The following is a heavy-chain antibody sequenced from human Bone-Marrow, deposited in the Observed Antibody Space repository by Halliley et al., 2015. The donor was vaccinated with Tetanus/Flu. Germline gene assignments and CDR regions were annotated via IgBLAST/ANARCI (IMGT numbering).Heavy chain of an antibody. CDR3: ASPPSPLLEVYATHYFDH. V-gene: IGHV4-39*02. Sequence: GLVKPSETLSLTCSVSAASISSSSYYWGWIRQPPGKGLEWIGSLSYSGSTHYNPSLKSRVTISADTSKNHFSLTLNSVTAADTAVYYCASPPSPLLEVYATHYFDHWGQGTLVTVSS. CDR2: LSYSGST. J-gene: IGHJ4*02. CDR1: AASISSSSYY. D-gene: IGHD2-8*02.